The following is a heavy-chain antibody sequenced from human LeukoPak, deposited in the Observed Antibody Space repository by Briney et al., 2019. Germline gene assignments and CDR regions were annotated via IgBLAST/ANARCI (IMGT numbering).Heavy chain of an antibody. Sequence: GGSLRLSCEVSGFQFSTYSMDWVRQAPGKGLEWISFIASSGTTHYADSVKGRFTISRDNAKNSVYLQMNSLSVEDTAVYYCVREGYLTNNRNYVDYWGQGTLVTVSS. CDR1: GFQFSTYS. J-gene: IGHJ4*02. D-gene: IGHD1-14*01. CDR3: VREGYLTNNRNYVDY. CDR2: IASSGTT. V-gene: IGHV3-48*01.